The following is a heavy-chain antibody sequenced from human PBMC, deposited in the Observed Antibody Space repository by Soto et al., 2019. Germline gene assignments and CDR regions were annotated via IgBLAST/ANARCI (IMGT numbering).Heavy chain of an antibody. V-gene: IGHV3-30*18. Sequence: QVQLVESGGGVVQPGRSLRLSCAASGFTFSSYGMHWVRQAPGKGLEWVAVISYDGSNKYYADSVKGRFTISRDNSKNTLYLQMNSLRAEDTAVYYCAKAGYCSGGSCPPADYWGQGTLVTVSS. CDR2: ISYDGSNK. CDR1: GFTFSSYG. D-gene: IGHD2-15*01. CDR3: AKAGYCSGGSCPPADY. J-gene: IGHJ4*02.